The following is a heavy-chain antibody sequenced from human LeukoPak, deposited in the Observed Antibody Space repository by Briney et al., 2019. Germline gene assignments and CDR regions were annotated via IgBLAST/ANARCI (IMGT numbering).Heavy chain of an antibody. CDR3: ARLSSHYGDYKVDP. V-gene: IGHV1-2*02. D-gene: IGHD4-17*01. CDR2: INPNSGGT. J-gene: IGHJ5*02. Sequence: GASVKVSCKASGYTFTGYYIHWVRQAPGQGLEWMGWINPNSGGTNYAQKFQGRVTMTRDTSISTAYMDLSRLRSDDTAVYYCARLSSHYGDYKVDPWGQGTLVTVSS. CDR1: GYTFTGYY.